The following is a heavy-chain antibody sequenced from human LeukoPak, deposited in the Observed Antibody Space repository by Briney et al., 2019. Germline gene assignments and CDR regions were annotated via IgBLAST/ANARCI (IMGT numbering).Heavy chain of an antibody. CDR2: IRYDGSNK. J-gene: IGHJ4*02. Sequence: GGSLRLSCAASGFTFSSYGMHWVRQAPGKGLEWVAFIRYDGSNKYYADSVKGRFTISRDNSKNTLYLQMNSLRAEDTAVYYCAKDRVLTGDLRGFDYWGQGTLVTVSS. CDR3: AKDRVLTGDLRGFDY. CDR1: GFTFSSYG. V-gene: IGHV3-30*02. D-gene: IGHD7-27*01.